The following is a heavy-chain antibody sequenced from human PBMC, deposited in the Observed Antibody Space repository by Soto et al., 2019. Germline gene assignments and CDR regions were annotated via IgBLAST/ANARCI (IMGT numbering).Heavy chain of an antibody. D-gene: IGHD4-17*01. CDR3: ARAGTTVTTLSHAFDI. CDR1: GFTFISYG. V-gene: IGHV3-33*01. J-gene: IGHJ3*02. Sequence: GGSLRLSCAASGFTFISYGMHWVRQAPGKGLEWVAVIWYDGSNKYYADSVKGRFTISRDNSKNTLYLQMNSLRAEDTAVYYCARAGTTVTTLSHAFDIWGQGTIVTVSS. CDR2: IWYDGSNK.